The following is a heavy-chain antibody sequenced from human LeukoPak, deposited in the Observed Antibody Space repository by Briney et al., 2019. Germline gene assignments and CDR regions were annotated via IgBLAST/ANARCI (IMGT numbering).Heavy chain of an antibody. CDR2: IYSGGST. CDR3: VYYYGSGSYSDY. Sequence: GGSLRLSCAASGFTVSSNYMSWVRQAPGKGLEWVSVIYSGGSTYYADSVKGRFTISRDNSKDTLYLQMNSLRAEDTDVYYCVYYYGSGSYSDYWGQGTLVTVSS. V-gene: IGHV3-66*01. CDR1: GFTVSSNY. J-gene: IGHJ4*02. D-gene: IGHD3-10*01.